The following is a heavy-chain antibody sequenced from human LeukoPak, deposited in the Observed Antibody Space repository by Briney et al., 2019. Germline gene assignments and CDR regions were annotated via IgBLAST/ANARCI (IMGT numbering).Heavy chain of an antibody. J-gene: IGHJ4*02. V-gene: IGHV1-8*01. CDR3: ASALTTVTTTGY. CDR2: MNPNSGNT. D-gene: IGHD4-17*01. Sequence: ASVKVSCKASGYTFTCYDINWVRQATGQGLEWMGWMNPNSGNTGYAQKFQGRVTMTRNTSISTAYMELSSLRSEDTAVYYCASALTTVTTTGYWGQGTLVTVSS. CDR1: GYTFTCYD.